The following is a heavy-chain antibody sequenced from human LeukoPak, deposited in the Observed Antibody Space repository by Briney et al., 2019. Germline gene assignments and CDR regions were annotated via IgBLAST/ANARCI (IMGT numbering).Heavy chain of an antibody. CDR1: GDTFSSYA. D-gene: IGHD3-10*01. CDR2: IIPILGIA. Sequence: GASVKVSCKASGDTFSSYAISWVRQAPGQGLEWMGRIIPILGIANYAQKFQGRVTITADKSTSTAYMELSSLRSEDTAVYYCAREPLGGYYGSGSYWVDYWGQGTLVTVSS. CDR3: AREPLGGYYGSGSYWVDY. V-gene: IGHV1-69*04. J-gene: IGHJ4*02.